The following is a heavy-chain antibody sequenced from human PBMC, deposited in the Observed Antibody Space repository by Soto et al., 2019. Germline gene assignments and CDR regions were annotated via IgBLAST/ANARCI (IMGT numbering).Heavy chain of an antibody. J-gene: IGHJ6*02. CDR2: IYYSGST. CDR1: GGSISSGGYY. V-gene: IGHV4-31*03. Sequence: QVQLQESGPGLVKPSQTLSLTCTVSGGSISSGGYYWSWIRQHPGKGLEWIGYIYYSGSTYYNPSLKSRVTISVDTSKNQFSLKLSSVTAADTAVYYCARGGPYGDDPYYYYGMDVWGQGTTVTVSS. D-gene: IGHD4-17*01. CDR3: ARGGPYGDDPYYYYGMDV.